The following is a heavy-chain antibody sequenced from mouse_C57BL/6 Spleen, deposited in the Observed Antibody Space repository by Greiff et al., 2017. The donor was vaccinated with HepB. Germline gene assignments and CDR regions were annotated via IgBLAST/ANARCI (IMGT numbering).Heavy chain of an antibody. CDR2: IWGVGST. Sequence: VQRVESGPGLVAPSQSLSITCTVSGFSLTSYGVDWVRQSPGKGLEWLGVIWGVGSTNYNSALKSRLSISKDNSKSQVFLKMNSLQTDDTAMYYCASRVTRAMDYWGQGTSVTVSS. CDR1: GFSLTSYG. CDR3: ASRVTRAMDY. V-gene: IGHV2-6*01. J-gene: IGHJ4*01.